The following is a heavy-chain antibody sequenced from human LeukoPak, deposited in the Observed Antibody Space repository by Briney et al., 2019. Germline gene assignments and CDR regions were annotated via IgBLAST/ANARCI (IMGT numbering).Heavy chain of an antibody. CDR2: ISGSGGST. D-gene: IGHD3-9*01. CDR1: GFTFSSYA. J-gene: IGHJ4*02. V-gene: IGHV3-23*01. CDR3: AKDLVRYDILTGYSHFDY. Sequence: GGSLRLSCAASGFTFSSYAMTWVRQAPGKGLEWVSAISGSGGSTYYADSVKGRFTISRDNSKNTLYLQMNSLRAEDTAVYYCAKDLVRYDILTGYSHFDYWGQGTLVTVSS.